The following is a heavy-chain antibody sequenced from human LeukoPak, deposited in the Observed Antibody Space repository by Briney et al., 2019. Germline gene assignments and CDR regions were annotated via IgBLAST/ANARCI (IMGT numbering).Heavy chain of an antibody. CDR1: GGSISSYY. J-gene: IGHJ4*02. CDR3: ARSIPSEGDTMYYFDY. CDR2: IYYSGST. Sequence: SETLSLTCTVSGGSISSYYWSWIRQPPGKGLEWIGYIYYSGSTNYNPSLKSRVTISVDTSKNQFSLKLSSVTAADTAEYYCARSIPSEGDTMYYFDYWGQGTLVTVSS. D-gene: IGHD3-16*01. V-gene: IGHV4-59*01.